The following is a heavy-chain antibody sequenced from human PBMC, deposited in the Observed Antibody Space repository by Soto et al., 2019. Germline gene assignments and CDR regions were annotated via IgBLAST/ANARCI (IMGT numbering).Heavy chain of an antibody. CDR3: ATNRGFDFYYFDS. J-gene: IGHJ4*02. V-gene: IGHV1-69*08. Sequence: KVSCKASGGTFFSYSISWVRQAPGQGLEWMGRIIPIIETPNYAQRFQGRVTITADKSTSTAYMELSSLTSVTAADTAVYYCATNRGFDFYYFDSWGQGAQVTVSS. CDR1: GGTFFSYS. D-gene: IGHD5-12*01. CDR2: IIPIIETP.